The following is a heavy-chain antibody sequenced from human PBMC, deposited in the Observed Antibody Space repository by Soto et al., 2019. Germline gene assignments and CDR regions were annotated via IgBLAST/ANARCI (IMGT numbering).Heavy chain of an antibody. Sequence: PSETLSLTCAVSGGSISSSDWWSWVRQPAGKGLEWIGEIYHSGSTNYNPSLKSRVTISVDKSKNQFSLKLSSVTAEDTAVYYCARLISWEWGPVLRDDGGQGTMVTVPS. CDR2: IYHSGST. V-gene: IGHV4-4*02. J-gene: IGHJ4*02. D-gene: IGHD3-3*01. CDR1: GGSISSSDW. CDR3: ARLISWEWGPVLRDD.